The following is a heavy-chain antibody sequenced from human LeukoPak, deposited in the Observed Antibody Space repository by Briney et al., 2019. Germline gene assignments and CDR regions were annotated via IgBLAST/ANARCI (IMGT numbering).Heavy chain of an antibody. Sequence: SQTLSLTCTVSGGSISSGGYYWSWIRQHPGKGLEWIGYIYYSGSTYHNPSLKSRVTISVDTSKNQFSLKLSSVTAADTTVYYCATSSRWEEPAAASPYYYYYGMDVWGQGTTVTVSS. J-gene: IGHJ6*02. CDR3: ATSSRWEEPAAASPYYYYYGMDV. V-gene: IGHV4-31*03. CDR1: GGSISSGGYY. CDR2: IYYSGST. D-gene: IGHD2-2*01.